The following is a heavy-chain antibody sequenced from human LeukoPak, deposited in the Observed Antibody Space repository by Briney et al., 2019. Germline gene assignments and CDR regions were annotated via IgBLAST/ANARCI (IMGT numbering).Heavy chain of an antibody. Sequence: SETLSLTCSVSGGSISTYYWNWIRQPAGKGLEWIGRIYASGSTTYNPSLKSRVSMSVDTSKNQFSLRLTSVTAADTAVYDCARKGSSGWFDYWGQGTLVTVSS. D-gene: IGHD6-19*01. V-gene: IGHV4-4*07. J-gene: IGHJ4*02. CDR3: ARKGSSGWFDY. CDR1: GGSISTYY. CDR2: IYASGST.